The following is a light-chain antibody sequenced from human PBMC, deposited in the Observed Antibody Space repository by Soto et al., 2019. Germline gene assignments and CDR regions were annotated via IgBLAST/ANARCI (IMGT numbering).Light chain of an antibody. CDR2: WAS. V-gene: IGKV4-1*01. CDR3: QQYYSTPRT. Sequence: DIVMTQSPDSLAVSLGERATINCTSSQRVLYSSNNKNYLAWYQQKPGHPPKLLIYWASTRESGGPDRFSGSGSGTDVSLTISSQQAEDVSVYYCQQYYSTPRTFGQGTQVESK. CDR1: QRVLYSSNNKNY. J-gene: IGKJ1*01.